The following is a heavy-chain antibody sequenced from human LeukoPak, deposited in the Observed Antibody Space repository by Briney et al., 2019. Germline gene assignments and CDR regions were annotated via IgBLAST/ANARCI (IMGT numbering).Heavy chain of an antibody. Sequence: GGSLRLSCAASGFTFSNYPMHWVRQAPGKGLEWVALISFDGHNKYYADSVKGRFTISTNNSKDTLYLQMNSLRPEDTAIYYCARENTAMVTFDNWGQGTLVAVSS. CDR2: ISFDGHNK. D-gene: IGHD5-18*01. V-gene: IGHV3-30-3*01. CDR3: ARENTAMVTFDN. J-gene: IGHJ4*02. CDR1: GFTFSNYP.